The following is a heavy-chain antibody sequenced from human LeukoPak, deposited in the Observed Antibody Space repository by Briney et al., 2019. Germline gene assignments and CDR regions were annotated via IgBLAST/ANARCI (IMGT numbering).Heavy chain of an antibody. CDR1: GGSFSGYY. CDR2: IYHSGST. V-gene: IGHV4-34*01. J-gene: IGHJ5*02. CDR3: ARGQDIVVVPAAIWFDP. Sequence: PSETLSLTCAVYGGSFSGYYWSWIRQPPGKGLEWIGEIYHSGSTNYNPSLKSRVTISVDKSKNQFSLKLSSVTAADTAVYYCARGQDIVVVPAAIWFDPWGQGTLVTVSS. D-gene: IGHD2-2*01.